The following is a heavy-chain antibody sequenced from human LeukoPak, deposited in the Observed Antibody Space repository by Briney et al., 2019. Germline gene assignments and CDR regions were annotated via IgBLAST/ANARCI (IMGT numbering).Heavy chain of an antibody. CDR2: ISGSGDNT. Sequence: PGGSLRLSCAASGFTFSSYAMSWVRQAPGKGLEWVSGISGSGDNTYYADSVKGRFTISRDNSKNTLYVQVNSLGTEDTAAYYCAKGSYYDSSGSSYFGYWGQGTLVTVSS. CDR3: AKGSYYDSSGSSYFGY. D-gene: IGHD3-22*01. V-gene: IGHV3-23*01. CDR1: GFTFSSYA. J-gene: IGHJ4*02.